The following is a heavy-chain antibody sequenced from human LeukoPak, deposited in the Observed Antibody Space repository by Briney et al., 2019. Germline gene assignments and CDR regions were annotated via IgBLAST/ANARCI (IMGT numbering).Heavy chain of an antibody. Sequence: GGSLRLSCAASGFTFSSYSMNWVRQAPGKGLEWVSSISSSSSYIYYADSVKGRFTISRDNAKNSLYLQMNSLRAEDTAVYYCARAITSLSSWFDPWGQGTWSPSPQ. CDR3: ARAITSLSSWFDP. D-gene: IGHD2-2*01. CDR2: ISSSSSYI. J-gene: IGHJ5*02. V-gene: IGHV3-21*01. CDR1: GFTFSSYS.